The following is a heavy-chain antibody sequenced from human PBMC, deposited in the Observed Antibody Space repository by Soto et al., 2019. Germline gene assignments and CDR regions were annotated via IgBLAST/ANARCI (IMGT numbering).Heavy chain of an antibody. CDR1: GFRFSSYD. V-gene: IGHV3-30*18. D-gene: IGHD6-19*01. CDR2: ISNDGRKK. CDR3: TKLRSSLQWPPFAP. J-gene: IGHJ5*02. Sequence: GGSLTLSCRTSGFRFSSYDMNSVRQAPGKGPAGEAYISNDGRKKEYADSVRCRFTVSRANSRNTLFLQLDRLRPDDTAVYYCTKLRSSLQWPPFAPWGHGTQVTVSS.